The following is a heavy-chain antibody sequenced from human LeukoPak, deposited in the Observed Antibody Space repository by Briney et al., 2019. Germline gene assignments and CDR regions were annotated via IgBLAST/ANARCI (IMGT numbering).Heavy chain of an antibody. V-gene: IGHV4-34*01. CDR3: AKARSMMTAGRSYFDY. CDR2: INHSGST. D-gene: IGHD2-21*02. Sequence: SETLSLTCAVYGGSFSGYYWSWIRQPPGKGLEWIGEINHSGSTNYNPSLKSRVTISVDTSKNQFSLKLSSVTAADTAVYYCAKARSMMTAGRSYFDYWGQGTLVTVSS. CDR1: GGSFSGYY. J-gene: IGHJ4*02.